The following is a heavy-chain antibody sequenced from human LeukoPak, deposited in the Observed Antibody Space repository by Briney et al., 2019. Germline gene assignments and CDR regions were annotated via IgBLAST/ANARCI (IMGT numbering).Heavy chain of an antibody. CDR3: AKSPRGYGDYSADY. Sequence: GGSLGLSCAASGFTVSSNYMSWVRQAPGKGLEWVSAISGSGGSTYYADSVKGRFTISRDNSKNTLYLQMNSLRAEDTAVYYCAKSPRGYGDYSADYWGQGTLVTVSS. D-gene: IGHD4-17*01. CDR1: GFTVSSNY. V-gene: IGHV3-23*01. J-gene: IGHJ4*02. CDR2: ISGSGGST.